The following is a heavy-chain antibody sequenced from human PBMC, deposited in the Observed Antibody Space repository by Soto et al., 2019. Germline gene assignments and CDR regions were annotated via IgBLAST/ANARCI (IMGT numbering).Heavy chain of an antibody. CDR1: GFTFSSYG. D-gene: IGHD2-2*01. CDR2: ISYDGSKK. V-gene: IGHV3-30*18. Sequence: PGWSLRLSCAATGFTFSSYGMHWVRQAPGKGLEWVAVISYDGSKKYYADSVKGRFTISRDNSKNTLYLQMNSLRPEDTAVHYCAKVRGIVAGPATMDFYYWGQGT. J-gene: IGHJ4*02. CDR3: AKVRGIVAGPATMDFYY.